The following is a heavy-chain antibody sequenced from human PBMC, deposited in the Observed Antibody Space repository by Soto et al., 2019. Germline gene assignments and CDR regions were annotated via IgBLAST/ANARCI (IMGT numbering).Heavy chain of an antibody. J-gene: IGHJ5*02. CDR2: IWYDGSNE. Sequence: GGSLRLSCAASGFTFSSYGMHWVRQAPGKGLEWVAVIWYDGSNEYYADSVKGRFTISRDNSKNTLYLQMNSLGAEDTAVYYCARGQEWAYYDSSGNPDGYWFDPWGQGTLVTVSS. D-gene: IGHD3-22*01. CDR3: ARGQEWAYYDSSGNPDGYWFDP. CDR1: GFTFSSYG. V-gene: IGHV3-33*01.